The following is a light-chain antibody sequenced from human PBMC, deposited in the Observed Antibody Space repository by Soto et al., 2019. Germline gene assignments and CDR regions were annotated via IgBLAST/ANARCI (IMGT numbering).Light chain of an antibody. Sequence: DILMTQSPSTLSASVGDRVTFSCRASQSVSTWLAWYQQKPGKAPKLLIYDASRLDSGVPSRFSGSGSGTEFTLTISSLQPDDSATYYCQEYNSYYTFGQGTKLEIK. J-gene: IGKJ2*01. CDR3: QEYNSYYT. CDR2: DAS. V-gene: IGKV1-5*01. CDR1: QSVSTW.